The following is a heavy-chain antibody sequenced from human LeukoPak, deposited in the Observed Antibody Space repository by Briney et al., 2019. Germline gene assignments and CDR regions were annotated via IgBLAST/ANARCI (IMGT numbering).Heavy chain of an antibody. J-gene: IGHJ4*02. CDR3: ARDRYCSSTSCYLFGY. Sequence: ASVKVSCKASGYTFTGYYMHWVRQAPGQGLEWMGWINPNSGGTNYAQKFQGRVTMTRDTSISTAYMELSRLRSDDTAVYYCARDRYCSSTSCYLFGYWGQGTLVTVSS. CDR2: INPNSGGT. CDR1: GYTFTGYY. D-gene: IGHD2-2*01. V-gene: IGHV1-2*02.